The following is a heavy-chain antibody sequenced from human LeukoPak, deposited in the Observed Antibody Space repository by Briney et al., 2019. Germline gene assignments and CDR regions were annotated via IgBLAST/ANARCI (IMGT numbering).Heavy chain of an antibody. V-gene: IGHV3-23*01. CDR3: AKDPRSFVGRPPDS. CDR1: GFTFSSYA. Sequence: GGSLRLSCAASGFTFSSYAMSWVRQPPGKGLEWVSGISGSGDNTYYADSVKGWLSISRDNSKNTLYLQMNSLRAEDTAVYYCAKDPRSFVGRPPDSWGQGTLVTVSS. J-gene: IGHJ4*02. D-gene: IGHD2-15*01. CDR2: ISGSGDNT.